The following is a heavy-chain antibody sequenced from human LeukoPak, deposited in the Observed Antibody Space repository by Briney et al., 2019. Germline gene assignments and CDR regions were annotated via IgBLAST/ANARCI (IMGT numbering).Heavy chain of an antibody. D-gene: IGHD3-22*01. Sequence: SETLSLTCNVSGASISSSTYHWGWIRQPPGKGLEWIGEINHSGSTNYNPSLKSRVTISVDTSKNQFSLKLSSVTAADTAVYYCARGRFYTYYYDSSGYRAFDPWGQGTLVTVSS. CDR2: INHSGST. V-gene: IGHV4-39*07. J-gene: IGHJ5*02. CDR3: ARGRFYTYYYDSSGYRAFDP. CDR1: GASISSSTYH.